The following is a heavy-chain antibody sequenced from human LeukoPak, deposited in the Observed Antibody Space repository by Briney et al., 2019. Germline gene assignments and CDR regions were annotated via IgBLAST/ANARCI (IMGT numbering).Heavy chain of an antibody. J-gene: IGHJ5*02. Sequence: GASVKVSCKASGYTFTSHDINWVRQVPGQGLEWMGWMNPNSGNPGYAQKFQGRVTMTKSTSITTAYMELSSLRSEDTAVYYCARGQKSSGYWFDPWGQGTLVTVSS. D-gene: IGHD3-22*01. CDR3: ARGQKSSGYWFDP. V-gene: IGHV1-8*02. CDR2: MNPNSGNP. CDR1: GYTFTSHD.